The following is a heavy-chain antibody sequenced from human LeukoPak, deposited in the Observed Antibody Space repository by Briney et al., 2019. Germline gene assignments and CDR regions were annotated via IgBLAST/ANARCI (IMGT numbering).Heavy chain of an antibody. Sequence: GGPLRLSCAASGFTFSSYAMSWVLQAPGKGLEWVSSISGSGWGTYYADSVKGRFTIYRDNSKNTFYVQINSLRSEDTSVYCGAKRGVVIRVIILGFHKGAYYFDSWGQGALVTVSS. J-gene: IGHJ4*02. CDR2: ISGSGWGT. CDR3: AKRGVVIRVIILGFHKGAYYFDS. V-gene: IGHV3-23*01. D-gene: IGHD3-10*01. CDR1: GFTFSSYA.